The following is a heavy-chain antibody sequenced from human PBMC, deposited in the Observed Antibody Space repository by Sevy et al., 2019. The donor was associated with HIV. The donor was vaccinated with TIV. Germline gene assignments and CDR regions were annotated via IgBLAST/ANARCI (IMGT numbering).Heavy chain of an antibody. CDR1: GFTFCNAW. D-gene: IGHD6-13*01. J-gene: IGHJ4*02. Sequence: GGSLRLSCAASGFTFCNAWMSWVRQAPGKGLEWVGRIKGKIYDGTIDYAAPVKGRFSISRDDSNNTLYLQMNSLKTEDTAVYYCTTASWSQEDYYNYWGQGTLVTVSS. CDR2: IKGKIYDGTI. V-gene: IGHV3-15*01. CDR3: TTASWSQEDYYNY.